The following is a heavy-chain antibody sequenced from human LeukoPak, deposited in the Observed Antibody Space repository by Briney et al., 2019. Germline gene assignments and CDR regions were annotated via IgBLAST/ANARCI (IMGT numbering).Heavy chain of an antibody. D-gene: IGHD5-24*01. J-gene: IGHJ4*02. CDR1: GYTFTTYT. Sequence: GASVKVSCKASGYTFTTYTMHWVRQAPGQRLEWMGWINAGNGNTKYPQKLQGRVTITRDTSASTAYMDLSSLRSEDTAVYYCAREIDRDGYNRFFDYWGQGTLVTVSS. CDR3: AREIDRDGYNRFFDY. V-gene: IGHV1-3*01. CDR2: INAGNGNT.